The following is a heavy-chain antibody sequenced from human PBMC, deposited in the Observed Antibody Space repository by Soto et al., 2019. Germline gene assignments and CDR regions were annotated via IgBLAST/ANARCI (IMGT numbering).Heavy chain of an antibody. CDR1: GDTLSELS. CDR3: AAPYTTGFQAYDF. J-gene: IGHJ4*02. D-gene: IGHD3-3*01. V-gene: IGHV1-24*01. Sequence: ASVKVSCKVSGDTLSELSMYWVRQAPGKGLEWMGGFDPEDGETVYARKFQGRVSMTDDTFTDTAYMELSSLRSEDTAVYYCAAPYTTGFQAYDFWGQGTLVTGSS. CDR2: FDPEDGET.